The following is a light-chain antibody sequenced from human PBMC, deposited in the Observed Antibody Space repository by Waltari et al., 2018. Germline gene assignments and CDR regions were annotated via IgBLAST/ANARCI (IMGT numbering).Light chain of an antibody. J-gene: IGLJ3*02. Sequence: NFMLTQPHSVSGSPGKTVTISCTRSSGSIASNYVQWCQQRPGTPPTTLIDENHQRPSGGPDRFSGSINSSSNSASLTISHLKTEDEADYYCQSSDSSTWVFGGGTKLTVL. CDR2: ENH. V-gene: IGLV6-57*01. CDR1: SGSIASNY. CDR3: QSSDSSTWV.